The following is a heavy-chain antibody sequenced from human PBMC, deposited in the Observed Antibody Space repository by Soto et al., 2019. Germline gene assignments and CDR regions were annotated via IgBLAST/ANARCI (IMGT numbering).Heavy chain of an antibody. CDR2: ISYDGSNK. J-gene: IGHJ6*02. V-gene: IGHV3-30*18. Sequence: PGGSLRLSCAASGFTFSSYGMHWVRQAPGKGLEWVAVISYDGSNKYYADSVKGRFTISRDNSKNTLYLQMNSLRAEDTAVYYCAKDSTSGSYYYYYGMDVWGQGTTVTV. CDR1: GFTFSSYG. CDR3: AKDSTSGSYYYYYGMDV. D-gene: IGHD1-26*01.